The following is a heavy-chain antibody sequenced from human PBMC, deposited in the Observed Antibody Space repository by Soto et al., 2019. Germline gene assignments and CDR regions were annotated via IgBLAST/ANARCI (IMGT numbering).Heavy chain of an antibody. V-gene: IGHV4-31*03. CDR2: IYYSGST. Sequence: SETLSLTCTVSGGSISSGGYYWSWIRQHPGKGLEWIGYIYYSGSTYYNPSLKSRVTISVDTSKNQFSLKLSSVTAADTAVYYCARKGGNRRRYGMDVWGQGTTVTVSS. CDR3: ARKGGNRRRYGMDV. J-gene: IGHJ6*02. CDR1: GGSISSGGYY.